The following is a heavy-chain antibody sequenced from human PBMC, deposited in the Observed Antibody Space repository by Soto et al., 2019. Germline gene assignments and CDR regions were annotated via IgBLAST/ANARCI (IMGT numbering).Heavy chain of an antibody. Sequence: GGSLRLSCAASGFTFSSYSMNWVRQAPGKGLEWVSSIGSSSSYIYYADSVKGRFTISRDNAKNSLYLQMNSLRAEDTAVYYCARNPPPSDGFGERGYYYYGMDVWGQGTTVTVSS. V-gene: IGHV3-21*01. CDR3: ARNPPPSDGFGERGYYYYGMDV. D-gene: IGHD3-10*01. J-gene: IGHJ6*02. CDR1: GFTFSSYS. CDR2: IGSSSSYI.